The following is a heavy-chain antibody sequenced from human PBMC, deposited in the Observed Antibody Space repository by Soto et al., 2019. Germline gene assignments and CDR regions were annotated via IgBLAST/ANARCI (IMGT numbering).Heavy chain of an antibody. Sequence: GESLKISCKGSGYSFTSYWIGWVRQMPGKGLEWMGIIYPGDSDTRYSPSFQGQVTISADKSISTAYLQWSSLKASDTAMYYCARLTGEGYYYYYMDVWGKGTTVTVSS. J-gene: IGHJ6*03. CDR3: ARLTGEGYYYYYMDV. V-gene: IGHV5-51*01. CDR2: IYPGDSDT. D-gene: IGHD3-10*01. CDR1: GYSFTSYW.